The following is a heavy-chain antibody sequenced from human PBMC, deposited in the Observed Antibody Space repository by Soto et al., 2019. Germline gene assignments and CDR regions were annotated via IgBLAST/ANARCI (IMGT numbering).Heavy chain of an antibody. CDR2: ISSYNDKN. CDR3: ARDSHDYDSSYWYFDF. D-gene: IGHD3-22*01. Sequence: QVQLVQSGAEVKKPGASVKVSCKTSGYTFRTYGISWVRQAPGQGLEWMGWISSYNDKNKDSKKIEGRSTMTTYTFTSTAYLELRSLRADDTAVYYCARDSHDYDSSYWYFDFWGRGTLVTVSS. V-gene: IGHV1-18*01. CDR1: GYTFRTYG. J-gene: IGHJ2*01.